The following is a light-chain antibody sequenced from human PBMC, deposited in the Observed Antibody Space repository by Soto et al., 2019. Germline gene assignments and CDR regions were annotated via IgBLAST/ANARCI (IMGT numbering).Light chain of an antibody. CDR2: AAS. V-gene: IGKV3-11*01. CDR1: QSVSKS. J-gene: IGKJ5*01. Sequence: EIVLTQSPATLSLSPGERATLSCRASQSVSKSLAWYQQKPGQAPRLLIYAASNRASGIPARFSGGGSGTDFTLTISSLEPEDLAVYYCQQRSNWPPITFGQGTRREIK. CDR3: QQRSNWPPIT.